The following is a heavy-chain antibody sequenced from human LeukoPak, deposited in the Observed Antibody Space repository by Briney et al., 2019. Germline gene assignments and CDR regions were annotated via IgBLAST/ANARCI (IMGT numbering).Heavy chain of an antibody. Sequence: TSETLSLTCTVSGGSITNYYWSWIRQPPGKGLEWIGFSYYNGNTNYNPSLKSRVTISVDMSKNQFSLSLRSVTAADTAVYYCARFRYYYYYMDVWGKGTTVTVSS. CDR2: SYYNGNT. CDR1: GGSITNYY. V-gene: IGHV4-59*01. CDR3: ARFRYYYYYMDV. J-gene: IGHJ6*03.